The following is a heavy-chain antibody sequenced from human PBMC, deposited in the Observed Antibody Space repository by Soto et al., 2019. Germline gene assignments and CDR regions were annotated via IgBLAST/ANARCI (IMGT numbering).Heavy chain of an antibody. J-gene: IGHJ4*02. Sequence: SVKVSCKASGGTFSSYAISWVRQAPGQGLEWMGGIIPIFGTANYAQKFQGRVTITADESTSTAYMELSSLRSEDTAVYYCARDLVGATFRVRYWGQGTLVTVSS. D-gene: IGHD1-26*01. CDR1: GGTFSSYA. CDR2: IIPIFGTA. CDR3: ARDLVGATFRVRY. V-gene: IGHV1-69*13.